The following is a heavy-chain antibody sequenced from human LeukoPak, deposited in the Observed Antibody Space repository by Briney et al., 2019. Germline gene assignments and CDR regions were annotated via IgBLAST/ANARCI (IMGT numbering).Heavy chain of an antibody. CDR2: ISGSGGST. CDR3: AKDKGQLMYYFDY. J-gene: IGHJ4*02. D-gene: IGHD5-18*01. CDR1: GFTFSGYA. V-gene: IGHV3-23*01. Sequence: GGSLRLSCAASGFTFSGYAMSWVRQAPGKGLEWVSAISGSGGSTYYADSVKGRFTISRDNSKNTLYLQMNSLRAEDTAVYYCAKDKGQLMYYFDYWGLGTLVTVSS.